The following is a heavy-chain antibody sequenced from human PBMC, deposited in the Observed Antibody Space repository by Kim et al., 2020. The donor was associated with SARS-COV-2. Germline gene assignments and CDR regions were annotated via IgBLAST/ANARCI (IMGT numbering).Heavy chain of an antibody. J-gene: IGHJ4*02. CDR2: IKQDGTEK. CDR3: VKESIAALGADY. D-gene: IGHD2-21*01. CDR1: GFTFSDFW. V-gene: IGHV3-7*03. Sequence: GGSLRLTCAASGFTFSDFWMTWVRQAPGKGLEWVANIKQDGTEKFYVDSVKGRFTISRDNAENSLYLQMNNLRAEDTAIYYCVKESIAALGADYWGQGTLVTVSS.